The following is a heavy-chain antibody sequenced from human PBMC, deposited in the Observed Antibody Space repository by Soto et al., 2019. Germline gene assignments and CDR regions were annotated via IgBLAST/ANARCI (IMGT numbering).Heavy chain of an antibody. CDR1: GGSISSGGYY. CDR3: ARGGYSYGYVDY. CDR2: IYYSGST. Sequence: SETLSLTGTVSGGSISSGGYYWSWIRQHPGKGLEWIGYIYYSGSTYYNPSLKSRVTISVDTSKNQFSLKLSSVTAADTAVYYCARGGYSYGYVDYWGQGTLVTVSS. V-gene: IGHV4-31*03. D-gene: IGHD5-18*01. J-gene: IGHJ4*02.